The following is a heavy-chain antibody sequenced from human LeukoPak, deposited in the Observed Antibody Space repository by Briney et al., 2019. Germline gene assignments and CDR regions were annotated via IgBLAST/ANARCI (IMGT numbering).Heavy chain of an antibody. CDR3: ARDPLNYCSGGSCYYYYGMDV. Sequence: ASVKVSCKASGYTFTSYGISWVRQAPGQGLEWMGWISAYNGNTNYAQKLQGRVTMTTDTSTSTAYMELRSLRSEDTAVYYCARDPLNYCSGGSCYYYYGMDVWGQGTTVTVSS. J-gene: IGHJ6*02. D-gene: IGHD2-15*01. CDR1: GYTFTSYG. CDR2: ISAYNGNT. V-gene: IGHV1-18*01.